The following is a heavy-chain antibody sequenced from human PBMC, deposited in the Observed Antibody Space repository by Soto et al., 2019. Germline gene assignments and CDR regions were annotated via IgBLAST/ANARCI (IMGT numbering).Heavy chain of an antibody. CDR3: ARGRFQPQRQTTAYYFDY. CDR1: GYTFTGYH. J-gene: IGHJ4*01. Sequence: ASVKVSCKASGYTFTGYHLHWVRQAPGQGLEWMGWINPNNGVTHFAQNFQGRVTMTRDTAISTAYMDLSSLRSDDTAVYYCARGRFQPQRQTTAYYFDYWGQGTLVTVSS. D-gene: IGHD1-1*01. CDR2: INPNNGVT. V-gene: IGHV1-2*02.